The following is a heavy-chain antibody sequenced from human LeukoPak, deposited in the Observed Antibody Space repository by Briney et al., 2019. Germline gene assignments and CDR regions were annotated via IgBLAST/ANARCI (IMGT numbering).Heavy chain of an antibody. CDR2: TYYRSKWYN. D-gene: IGHD2-2*01. J-gene: IGHJ4*02. Sequence: QTLSLTCAISGDSVSSNSAAWNWIRQSPSRGLEWLGRTYYRSKWYNDYAVSVKSRITINPDTSKNQFSLQLNSVTPEDTAVYYCAREGDCNSTSCYVDYFDYWGQGTLVTVSS. V-gene: IGHV6-1*01. CDR3: AREGDCNSTSCYVDYFDY. CDR1: GDSVSSNSAA.